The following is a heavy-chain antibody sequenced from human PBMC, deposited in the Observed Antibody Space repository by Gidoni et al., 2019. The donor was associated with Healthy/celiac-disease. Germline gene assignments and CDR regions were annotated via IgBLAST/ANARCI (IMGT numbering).Heavy chain of an antibody. CDR1: GFTFDDYA. Sequence: EVQLVESGGGLVQPGRSLRLSCAASGFTFDDYAMHWVRQAPGKGLEWVSGISWNSGSIGYADSVKGRFTISRDNAKNSLYLQMNSLRAEDTALYYCAKDQGPGGTPYNWFDPWGQGTLVTVSS. CDR2: ISWNSGSI. D-gene: IGHD1-7*01. V-gene: IGHV3-9*01. CDR3: AKDQGPGGTPYNWFDP. J-gene: IGHJ5*02.